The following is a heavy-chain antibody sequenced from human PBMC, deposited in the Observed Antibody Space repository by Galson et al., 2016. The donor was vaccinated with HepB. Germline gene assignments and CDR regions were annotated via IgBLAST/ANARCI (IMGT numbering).Heavy chain of an antibody. CDR3: ARDGGAAWIQLWFDN. D-gene: IGHD5-18*01. CDR2: IPNDGNTK. J-gene: IGHJ4*01. CDR1: GFRFGTYA. V-gene: IGHV3-30-3*01. Sequence: SLRLSCAASGFRFGTYAMHWVRQAPGKGLEWVAGIPNDGNTKNYIDSAKGRFTTSRDNFRNTVYLQLSSLRVEDTAVYYCARDGGAAWIQLWFDNWGHGTLVTVSS.